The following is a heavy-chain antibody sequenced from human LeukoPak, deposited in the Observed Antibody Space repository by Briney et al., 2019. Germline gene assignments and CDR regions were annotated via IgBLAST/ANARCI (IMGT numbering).Heavy chain of an antibody. Sequence: PGGSLRLSCAASGFTFSSYGMHWVRQAPGKGLEWGAVIWYDGSNKYYADSVKGRFTISRDNSKNTLYLQMNSLRAEDTAVYYCARRVRAAGTPDYFDYWGQGTLVTVSS. V-gene: IGHV3-33*01. D-gene: IGHD6-13*01. J-gene: IGHJ4*02. CDR1: GFTFSSYG. CDR2: IWYDGSNK. CDR3: ARRVRAAGTPDYFDY.